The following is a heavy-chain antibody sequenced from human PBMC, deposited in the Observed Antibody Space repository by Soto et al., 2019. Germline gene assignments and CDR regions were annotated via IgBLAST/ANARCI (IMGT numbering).Heavy chain of an antibody. Sequence: PSETLSLTCTVSGGSISSGGYYWSWIRQHPGKGLEWIGYIYYSGSTYYNPSLKSRVTISVDTSKNQFSLKLSSVTAADPAVYYCARALMSLTGATSEFDYWGQGTLVTVSS. D-gene: IGHD7-27*01. J-gene: IGHJ4*02. CDR3: ARALMSLTGATSEFDY. V-gene: IGHV4-31*03. CDR2: IYYSGST. CDR1: GGSISSGGYY.